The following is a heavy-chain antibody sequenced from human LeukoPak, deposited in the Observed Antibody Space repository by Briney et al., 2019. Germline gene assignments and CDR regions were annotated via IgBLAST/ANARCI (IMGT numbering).Heavy chain of an antibody. J-gene: IGHJ4*02. CDR1: GYTLTEFP. CDR2: IIPILGIA. CDR3: ARDRGVLRYFDFDY. Sequence: ASVKVSCKVSGYTLTEFPMHWVRQAPGQGLEWMGRIIPILGIANYAQKFQGRVTITADKSTSTAYMELSSLRSEDTAVYYCARDRGVLRYFDFDYWGQGTLVTVSS. V-gene: IGHV1-69*04. D-gene: IGHD3-9*01.